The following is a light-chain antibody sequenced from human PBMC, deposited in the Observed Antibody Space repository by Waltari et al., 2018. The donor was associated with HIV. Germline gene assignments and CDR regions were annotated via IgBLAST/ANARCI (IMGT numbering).Light chain of an antibody. CDR3: QQYGSSPQT. V-gene: IGKV3-20*01. CDR2: GAS. J-gene: IGKJ2*01. Sequence: EIVLTQSPGTLSLSPGERDTLSCRASQSVSSSSLAWYQQKPGQAPRLLIYGASSRATGIPDRFSGSGSGTDFTLTISRLEPEDFVVYYCQQYGSSPQTFGQGTKLEIK. CDR1: QSVSSSS.